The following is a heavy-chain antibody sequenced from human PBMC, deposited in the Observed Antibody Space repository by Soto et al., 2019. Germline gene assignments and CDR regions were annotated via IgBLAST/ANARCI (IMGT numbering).Heavy chain of an antibody. CDR2: INAGNGNT. CDR3: ARGWDTIFGVVFENWFDP. V-gene: IGHV1-3*01. D-gene: IGHD3-3*01. Sequence: QVQLVQSGAEVKKPGASVKVSCKASGYTFTSYAMHWVRQAPGQRLEWMGWINAGNGNTKYSQKFQGSVTITRDTSASTAYMELSSLRSEDTAVYYCARGWDTIFGVVFENWFDPWGQGTLVTVSS. CDR1: GYTFTSYA. J-gene: IGHJ5*02.